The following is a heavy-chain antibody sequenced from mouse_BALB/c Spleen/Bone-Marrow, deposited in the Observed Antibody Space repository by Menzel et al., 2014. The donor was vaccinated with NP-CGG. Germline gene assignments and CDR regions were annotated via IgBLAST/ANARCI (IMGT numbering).Heavy chain of an antibody. Sequence: VQLQQSGGGLVQPGGSRKLSCAASGFTLSSFGMHWVRQAPEKGLEWVAYISSGSSTIYYADTVMGRFTISRDNPKNXLFLQMTSLRSEDTAMYYCXRSGSSSGYFDYWGQGTTLTVSS. CDR1: GFTLSSFG. CDR2: ISSGSSTI. V-gene: IGHV5-17*02. CDR3: XRSGSSSGYFDY. D-gene: IGHD1-1*01. J-gene: IGHJ2*01.